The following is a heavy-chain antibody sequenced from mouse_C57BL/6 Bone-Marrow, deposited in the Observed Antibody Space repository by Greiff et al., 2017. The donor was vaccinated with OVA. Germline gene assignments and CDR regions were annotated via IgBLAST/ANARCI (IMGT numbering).Heavy chain of an antibody. CDR2: IYPRSGNT. CDR1: GYTFTSYG. J-gene: IGHJ4*01. V-gene: IGHV1-81*01. CDR3: AHLYAMDY. Sequence: VQLVESGAELARPGASVKLSCKASGYTFTSYGISWVKQRTGQGLEWIGEIYPRSGNTYYNEKFKGKATLTADKSSSTAYMELCRLTSENSAVYFCAHLYAMDYWGQGTSVTVSS.